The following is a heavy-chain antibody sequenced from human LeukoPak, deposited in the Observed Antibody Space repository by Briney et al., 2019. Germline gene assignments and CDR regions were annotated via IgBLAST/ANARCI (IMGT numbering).Heavy chain of an antibody. CDR1: GGSISSSSYY. CDR2: IYYSGST. D-gene: IGHD3-3*01. CDR3: ARHYDFWSGYLDY. J-gene: IGHJ4*02. Sequence: SETLSLTCTVSGGSISSSSYYWSWIRQPPGKGLEWIGSIYYSGSTYYNPSLKSRVTISVDTSKNQFSLKLSSVTAADTAVYYCARHYDFWSGYLDYWGQGTLVTVSS. V-gene: IGHV4-39*01.